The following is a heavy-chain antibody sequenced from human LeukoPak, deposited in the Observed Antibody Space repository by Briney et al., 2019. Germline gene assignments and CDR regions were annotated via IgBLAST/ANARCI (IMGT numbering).Heavy chain of an antibody. CDR3: ARARPPIRCDCSNNWFDP. V-gene: IGHV1-2*02. D-gene: IGHD2-21*02. Sequence: ASVKVSCKASGYTFTGYYMHWVRQAPGQGLEWMGWINPNSGGTNYAQKFQGRVTMTRDTSISTAYMELSRLRSDDTAVYYCARARPPIRCDCSNNWFDPWGQGTLVTVSS. J-gene: IGHJ5*02. CDR1: GYTFTGYY. CDR2: INPNSGGT.